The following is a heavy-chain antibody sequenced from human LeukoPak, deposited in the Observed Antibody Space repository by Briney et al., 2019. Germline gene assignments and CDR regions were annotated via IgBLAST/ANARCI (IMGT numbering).Heavy chain of an antibody. CDR3: ASSVRSSWYIGYYYYGMDV. CDR2: IYYSGST. V-gene: IGHV4-39*07. Sequence: SETLSLTCTVSGGSISSSSYYWGWIRQPPGKGLEWIGSIYYSGSTNYNPSLKSRVTISVDTSKNQFSLKLSSVTAADTAVYYCASSVRSSWYIGYYYYGMDVWGQGTTVTVSS. D-gene: IGHD6-13*01. J-gene: IGHJ6*02. CDR1: GGSISSSSYY.